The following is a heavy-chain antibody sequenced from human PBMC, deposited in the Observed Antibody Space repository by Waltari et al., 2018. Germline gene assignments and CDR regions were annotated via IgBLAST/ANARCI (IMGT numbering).Heavy chain of an antibody. V-gene: IGHV4-59*11. CDR2: IHDSGTT. Sequence: QVQLQESGPGLVKPSETLSLTCIVSGGSIRSHYWSWIRQPPGKGLEWIAYIHDSGTTAYNPSLKSRVTISIDTSKNQFSLKLTSVTAADTAVYFCARDQGSTIGTSCDDWGQGTLVTVST. CDR1: GGSIRSHY. CDR3: ARDQGSTIGTSCDD. D-gene: IGHD1-1*01. J-gene: IGHJ4*02.